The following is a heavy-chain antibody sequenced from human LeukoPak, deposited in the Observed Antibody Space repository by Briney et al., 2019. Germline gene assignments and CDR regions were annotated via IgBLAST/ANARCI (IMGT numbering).Heavy chain of an antibody. J-gene: IGHJ4*02. Sequence: SETLSLTCTVSGGSISSYYWSWIRQPPGKGLEWIGYIYYSGSTDYNSSLKSRVTISVDMSKNQFSLNLSSVTAADTAVYYCARASLILKGPQKLYYFDYWGQGTLVSVSS. CDR3: ARASLILKGPQKLYYFDY. D-gene: IGHD3/OR15-3a*01. CDR1: GGSISSYY. CDR2: IYYSGST. V-gene: IGHV4-59*01.